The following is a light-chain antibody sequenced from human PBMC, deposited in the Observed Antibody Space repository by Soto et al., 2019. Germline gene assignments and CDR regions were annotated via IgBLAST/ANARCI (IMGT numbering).Light chain of an antibody. V-gene: IGKV1-39*01. CDR2: AAS. Sequence: DIQMTQSPSSLSASVGDRVTITCRASQSISSYLNWYQQNPGKAPKLLIYAASSLQSGVPSRFSGSGSGTDFTLTISSLQPEDFATYYCQQSYSTLWTFGQGTKVDIK. J-gene: IGKJ1*01. CDR3: QQSYSTLWT. CDR1: QSISSY.